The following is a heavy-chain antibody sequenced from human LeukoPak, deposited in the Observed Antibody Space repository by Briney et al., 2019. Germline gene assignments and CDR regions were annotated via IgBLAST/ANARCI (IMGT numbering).Heavy chain of an antibody. CDR3: TRSGLTGMREYPRADYYYYDMDV. J-gene: IGHJ6*01. CDR2: IYHSGST. CDR1: GGSISSGGYS. V-gene: IGHV4-30-2*01. D-gene: IGHD2-2*02. Sequence: SETLSLTCAVSGGSISSGGYSWSWIRQPPGKGLEWIGYIYHSGSTYYNPSLKSRVTISVDRSKNQFSLKLSPVTAADTAVYFCTRSGLTGMREYPRADYYYYDMDVWGQGTAVTVSS.